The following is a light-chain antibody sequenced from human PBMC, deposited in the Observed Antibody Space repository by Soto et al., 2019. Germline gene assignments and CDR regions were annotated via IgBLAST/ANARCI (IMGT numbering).Light chain of an antibody. CDR3: CSYAGSYSFYV. Sequence: QSVLTQPRSVTGSPGQSVTISCTRTSSDVAAYDYVTWYQQHPGKAPKLMIYDVTKRPSGVPDRFSGSRSGNTASLTISGLQAEDEADYYCCSYAGSYSFYVFGSGTKV. J-gene: IGLJ1*01. V-gene: IGLV2-11*01. CDR1: SSDVAAYDY. CDR2: DVT.